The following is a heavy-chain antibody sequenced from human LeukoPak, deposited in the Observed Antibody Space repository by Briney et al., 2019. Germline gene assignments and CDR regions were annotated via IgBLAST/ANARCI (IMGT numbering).Heavy chain of an antibody. CDR2: ISSSGSTI. J-gene: IGHJ4*02. D-gene: IGHD6-19*01. V-gene: IGHV3-48*03. CDR1: GFTFSSYE. CDR3: ARVGIAVAGSFDY. Sequence: PGGSLRLSCAASGFTFSSYEMNWVRQAPGTGLEWVSYISSSGSTIYYADSVKGRFTISRDNAKNSLYLQMNSLRAEDTAVYYCARVGIAVAGSFDYWGQGTLVTVSS.